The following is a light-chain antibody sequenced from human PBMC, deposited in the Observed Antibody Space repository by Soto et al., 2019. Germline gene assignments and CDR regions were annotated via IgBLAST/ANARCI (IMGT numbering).Light chain of an antibody. CDR2: AAS. CDR3: QQSYSTPQT. CDR1: QSISSY. J-gene: IGKJ1*01. Sequence: DIQMTQSPSSLSASVGDRVTITCRASQSISSYLNWYQQKPGKAPKLLIYAASSLQGGVPSRFSGSGSGTDFTLTISSLQPEDFATYYCQQSYSTPQTFGQGTKLDIK. V-gene: IGKV1-39*01.